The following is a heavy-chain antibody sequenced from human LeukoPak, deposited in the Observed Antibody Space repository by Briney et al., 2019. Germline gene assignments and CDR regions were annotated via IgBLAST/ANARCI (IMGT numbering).Heavy chain of an antibody. V-gene: IGHV3-7*01. Sequence: GGSLRLSCAASGFIFSSFAMNWVRQAPGKGLECVATIKQDGSEKYYVDSVKGRFTISRDNAKNSLYLQMNSLRAEDTAVYYCARDRNTDFWSGYYTNYCDYWGQGTLVTVSS. D-gene: IGHD3-3*01. J-gene: IGHJ4*02. CDR1: GFIFSSFA. CDR2: IKQDGSEK. CDR3: ARDRNTDFWSGYYTNYCDY.